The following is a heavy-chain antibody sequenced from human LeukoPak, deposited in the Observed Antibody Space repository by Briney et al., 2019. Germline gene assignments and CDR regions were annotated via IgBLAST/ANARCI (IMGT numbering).Heavy chain of an antibody. CDR2: IFRTA. Sequence: IFRTANYAQKFQRRVTITADESTSTAYMELSSLRSEDTAVYYCARGLYCGGDCYSDDAFDIWGQGTMVTVSS. D-gene: IGHD2-21*01. CDR3: ARGLYCGGDCYSDDAFDI. J-gene: IGHJ3*02. V-gene: IGHV1-69*01.